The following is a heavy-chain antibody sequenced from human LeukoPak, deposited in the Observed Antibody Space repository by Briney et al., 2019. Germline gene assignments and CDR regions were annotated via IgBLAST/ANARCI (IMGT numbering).Heavy chain of an antibody. V-gene: IGHV3-7*01. J-gene: IGHJ4*02. CDR3: ARSRWLGWFDFDY. CDR1: GFTFSSYW. D-gene: IGHD6-19*01. Sequence: PGGSLRLSCAASGFTFSSYWMSWVRQAPGKGLEWVANIKQDGSEKYYVDSVKGRFTISRDNAKNSLYLQMNSLRAEDTAVYYCARSRWLGWFDFDYWGQGTLVTVSS. CDR2: IKQDGSEK.